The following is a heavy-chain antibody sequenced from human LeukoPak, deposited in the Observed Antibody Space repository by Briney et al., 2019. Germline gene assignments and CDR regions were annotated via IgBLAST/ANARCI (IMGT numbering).Heavy chain of an antibody. CDR3: ARGPLYGSVEGPNDY. CDR2: ISSSSSTI. V-gene: IGHV3-48*01. D-gene: IGHD3-10*01. CDR1: GFTFSSYS. Sequence: GSLRLSCAASGFTFSSYSMNWVRQAPGKGLEWVSYISSSSSTIYYADSVKGRFTISRDNAKNSLYLQMNSLRAEDTAVYYCARGPLYGSVEGPNDYWGQGTLVTVSS. J-gene: IGHJ4*02.